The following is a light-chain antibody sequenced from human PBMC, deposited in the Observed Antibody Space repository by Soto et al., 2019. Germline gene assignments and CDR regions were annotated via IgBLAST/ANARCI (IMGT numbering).Light chain of an antibody. J-gene: IGKJ5*01. CDR1: QAIDSW. V-gene: IGKV1-12*01. CDR3: QQLNSYPIT. CDR2: TGS. Sequence: DIQMTPSPSSVSASVGDRVTSTCRASQAIDSWLAWYQQKPGEAPKLLIFTGSLLHSGVPPRFSGSGSGTDFTLTISSLQPEDFATYFCQQLNSYPITFGQGTRLEI.